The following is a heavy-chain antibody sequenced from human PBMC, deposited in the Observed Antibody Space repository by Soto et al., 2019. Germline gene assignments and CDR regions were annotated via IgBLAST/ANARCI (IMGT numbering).Heavy chain of an antibody. CDR1: GFTFSSYA. CDR2: ISGSGGST. Sequence: GGSLRLSCAASGFTFSSYAMSWVRQAPGKGLEWVSAISGSGGSTYYADSVKGRFTISRDNSKNTLYLQMNSLRAEDTAVYYCAKDLEIVVVSTDDAFDIWGQGTMVTVSS. D-gene: IGHD3-22*01. J-gene: IGHJ3*02. CDR3: AKDLEIVVVSTDDAFDI. V-gene: IGHV3-23*01.